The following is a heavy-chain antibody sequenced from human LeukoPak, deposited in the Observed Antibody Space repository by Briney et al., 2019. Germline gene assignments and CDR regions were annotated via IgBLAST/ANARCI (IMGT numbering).Heavy chain of an antibody. V-gene: IGHV1-69*04. J-gene: IGHJ5*02. CDR1: GGTFSSYA. CDR2: IIPILGIA. D-gene: IGHD2-15*01. CDR3: ARGKYCSGGSCYSQYNWFDP. Sequence: SVKVSCKASGGTFSSYAISWVRRAPGQGLEWMGRIIPILGIANYAQKFQGRVTITADKSASTAYMELSSLRSEDTDVYYCARGKYCSGGSCYSQYNWFDPWGQGTLVTVSS.